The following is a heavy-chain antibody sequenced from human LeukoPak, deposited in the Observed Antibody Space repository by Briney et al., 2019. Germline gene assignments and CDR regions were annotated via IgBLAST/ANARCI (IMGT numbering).Heavy chain of an antibody. CDR3: AKDRETTSSGTFDY. CDR1: GFTFSSYG. CDR2: IAEDGSNE. D-gene: IGHD1-1*01. J-gene: IGHJ4*02. V-gene: IGHV3-30*18. Sequence: GGSLRLSCAASGFTFSSYGMHCVRQAPGKGLEWVAFIAEDGSNEKYTDSVKGRFTISRDNSNNMLYLRMNSLRAEDTGVYYCAKDRETTSSGTFDYWGQGTLVTVSS.